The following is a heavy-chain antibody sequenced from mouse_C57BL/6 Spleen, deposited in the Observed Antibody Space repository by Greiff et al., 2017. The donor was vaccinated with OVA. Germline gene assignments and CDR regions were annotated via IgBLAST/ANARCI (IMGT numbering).Heavy chain of an antibody. D-gene: IGHD2-13*01. CDR2: IYPGNSDT. V-gene: IGHV1-5*01. J-gene: IGHJ3*01. Sequence: EVQLQQSGTVLARPGASVKMSCKTSGYPFTSYWMHWVNQRPGPGLEWIGAIYPGNSDTSYNQQFKGKAKLTAVTSASTAYMELSSLTNEDSAVYYCTEEGDASFADWGQGTRVTVSA. CDR1: GYPFTSYW. CDR3: TEEGDASFAD.